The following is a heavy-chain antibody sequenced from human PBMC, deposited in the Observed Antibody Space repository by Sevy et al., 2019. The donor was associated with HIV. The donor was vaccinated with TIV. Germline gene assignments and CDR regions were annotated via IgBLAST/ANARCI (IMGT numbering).Heavy chain of an antibody. Sequence: SETLSLTCTVSGGSISSGNYYWHWIRQPPGKGLEWIGYISYTGNTYYNPSLKSPVTISVETSNNQFSLRLTSVTAADTAVYYCAREATEYTSSSVWFDPWGQGTLVTVSS. D-gene: IGHD6-6*01. CDR3: AREATEYTSSSVWFDP. CDR2: ISYTGNT. CDR1: GGSISSGNYY. V-gene: IGHV4-30-4*01. J-gene: IGHJ5*02.